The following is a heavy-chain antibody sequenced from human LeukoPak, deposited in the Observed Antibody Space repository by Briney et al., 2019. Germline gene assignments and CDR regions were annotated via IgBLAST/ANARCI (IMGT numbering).Heavy chain of an antibody. CDR1: GFTFSSYA. J-gene: IGHJ5*02. D-gene: IGHD2-2*02. V-gene: IGHV3-30-3*01. Sequence: GGSLRLSCAASGFTFSSYAMHWVRQAPGKGLEWVAVIPYDGSNKYYADSVKGRFTISRDNSKNTLYLQMNSLRAEDTAVYYCARDRAYCSSTSCYSPGDNWFDPWGQGTLVTVSS. CDR2: IPYDGSNK. CDR3: ARDRAYCSSTSCYSPGDNWFDP.